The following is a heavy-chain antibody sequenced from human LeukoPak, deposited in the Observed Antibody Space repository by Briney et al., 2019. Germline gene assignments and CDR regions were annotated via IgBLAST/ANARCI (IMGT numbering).Heavy chain of an antibody. D-gene: IGHD4-23*01. CDR1: GYSISSGYY. V-gene: IGHV4-38-2*02. CDR2: IHHSGST. J-gene: IGHJ3*02. Sequence: SETLSLTCTVSGYSISSGYYWGWIRQPPGKGLEWIGSIHHSGSTYYNPSLKSRVTKSLDTSKNQFSLKLSSVTAADTAVYYCARDPYSGLGAFDIWGQGTMVTVFS. CDR3: ARDPYSGLGAFDI.